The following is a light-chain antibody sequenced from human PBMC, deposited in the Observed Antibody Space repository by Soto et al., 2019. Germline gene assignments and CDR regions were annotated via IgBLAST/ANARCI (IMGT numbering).Light chain of an antibody. CDR1: QSLLHSNGYNY. CDR2: LGS. CDR3: VQALQTPIT. V-gene: IGKV2-28*01. Sequence: DIVMTQSPLSLPVTPGEPASISCRSSQSLLHSNGYNYLDWYLQKPGQSPQLLIYLGSNRASGAPDRFSGSGSGTDFTLKISRVEAEDVGVYYCVQALQTPITFGQGTRLEIK. J-gene: IGKJ5*01.